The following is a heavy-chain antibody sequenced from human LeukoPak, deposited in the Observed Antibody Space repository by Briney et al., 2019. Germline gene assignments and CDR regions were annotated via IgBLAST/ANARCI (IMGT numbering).Heavy chain of an antibody. V-gene: IGHV1-18*01. J-gene: IGHJ5*02. CDR1: GYTFTSYG. CDR2: ISAYNGNT. D-gene: IGHD6-13*01. CDR3: ARERYSSSWLKGRWFDP. Sequence: ASVKVSCKASGYTFTSYGISWVRQAPGQGLEWMGWISAYNGNTNYAQKLQGRVTMTTDTSTSTAYMELRSLRSDDTAVYYCARERYSSSWLKGRWFDPWGQGTLVTVSS.